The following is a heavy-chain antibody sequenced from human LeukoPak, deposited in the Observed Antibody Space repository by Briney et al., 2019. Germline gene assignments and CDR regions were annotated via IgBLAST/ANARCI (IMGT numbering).Heavy chain of an antibody. D-gene: IGHD6-19*01. V-gene: IGHV1-2*02. J-gene: IGHJ4*02. Sequence: ASVKVSCKASGYTFTGYYIHWVRQAPGQGLEWMVWINPNSGGTNSAQKFQGRVTLTRDTSISTAYLELSSLRSDDTAVYYCARDLGSGWIIVDYWGQGTLVTVSS. CDR2: INPNSGGT. CDR1: GYTFTGYY. CDR3: ARDLGSGWIIVDY.